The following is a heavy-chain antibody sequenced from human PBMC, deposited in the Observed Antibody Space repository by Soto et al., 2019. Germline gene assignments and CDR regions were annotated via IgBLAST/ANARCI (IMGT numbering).Heavy chain of an antibody. J-gene: IGHJ5*02. CDR2: IWYDGSNK. V-gene: IGHV3-33*01. Sequence: ESGGGVVQPGRSLRLSCAASGFTFSSYGMHWVRQAPGKGLERVAVIWYDGSNKYYADSVKGRFTISRDNSKNTLYLQMNSLRAADTAVYYCARDEGMGWFDPWGQGTLVTVSS. CDR3: ARDEGMGWFDP. D-gene: IGHD3-16*01. CDR1: GFTFSSYG.